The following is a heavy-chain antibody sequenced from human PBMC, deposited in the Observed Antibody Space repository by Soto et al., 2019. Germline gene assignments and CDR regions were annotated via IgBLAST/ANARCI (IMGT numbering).Heavy chain of an antibody. CDR1: GFIFSSYG. Sequence: QVQLVESGGGVVQPGRSLRLSCAASGFIFSSYGMHWVRQAPGKGLEWVAVISYEGSHTYYADSVKGRFTITRDNSKNTLYPQMNSLGPEDTAVYYCAKEVHCGGGSFSWSDGFDYWGQGTLLTVSS. CDR3: AKEVHCGGGSFSWSDGFDY. D-gene: IGHD2-15*01. CDR2: ISYEGSHT. J-gene: IGHJ4*02. V-gene: IGHV3-30*18.